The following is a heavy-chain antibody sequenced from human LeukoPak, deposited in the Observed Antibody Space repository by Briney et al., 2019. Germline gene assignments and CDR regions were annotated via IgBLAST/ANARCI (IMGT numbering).Heavy chain of an antibody. Sequence: GGSLRLSCAASGFTFSDYYMSWVRQAPGKGLEWVSYITSGGTTIYYADSVKGRFTISRDNAKNSLFLRMNSLRAEDTAVYYCARTYGDYPFDYWGQGTLVTVSS. J-gene: IGHJ4*02. V-gene: IGHV3-11*01. CDR3: ARTYGDYPFDY. D-gene: IGHD4-17*01. CDR1: GFTFSDYY. CDR2: ITSGGTTI.